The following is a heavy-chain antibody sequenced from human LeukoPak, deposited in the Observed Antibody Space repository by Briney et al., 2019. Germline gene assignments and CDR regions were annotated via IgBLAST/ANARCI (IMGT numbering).Heavy chain of an antibody. Sequence: PSDTLSLTCAVYGGSFSGYYWSWIRQPPGKGLEWIGEINHSGSTNYNPSLTSRVTISVDTSKNQFSLKLSSVTAADTAVYYCARALSIAVAGTPYYWGQGTLVTVSS. V-gene: IGHV4-34*01. D-gene: IGHD6-19*01. CDR1: GGSFSGYY. CDR3: ARALSIAVAGTPYY. J-gene: IGHJ4*02. CDR2: INHSGST.